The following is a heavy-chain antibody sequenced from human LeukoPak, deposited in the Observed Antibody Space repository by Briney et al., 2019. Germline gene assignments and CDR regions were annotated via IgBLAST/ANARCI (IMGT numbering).Heavy chain of an antibody. CDR3: ARDVSSSGSYFDY. V-gene: IGHV4-59*01. D-gene: IGHD6-19*01. CDR2: VYYSGST. CDR1: GGSFGTYY. Sequence: SETLSLTCTVSGGSFGTYYWSWIRQPPGKGLEWIGDVYYSGSTTYNPSLKRRVTISVDTSKNRFSLKLSSVTAADTAVYYCARDVSSSGSYFDYWGQGTLVTVSS. J-gene: IGHJ4*02.